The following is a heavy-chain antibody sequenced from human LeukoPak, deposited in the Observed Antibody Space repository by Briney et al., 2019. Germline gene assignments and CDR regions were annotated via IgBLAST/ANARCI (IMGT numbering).Heavy chain of an antibody. Sequence: PGGSLRLSCSSSGFSFGDYAMSWVRQAPGKGLEWISSISETGGAIYHADSVKGRFTISRDNAKNSLYLQMNSLRPEDTAVYYCARSAWGFDYWGQGTLVTVSS. CDR3: ARSAWGFDY. D-gene: IGHD1-26*01. V-gene: IGHV3-48*03. CDR1: GFSFGDYA. J-gene: IGHJ4*02. CDR2: ISETGGAI.